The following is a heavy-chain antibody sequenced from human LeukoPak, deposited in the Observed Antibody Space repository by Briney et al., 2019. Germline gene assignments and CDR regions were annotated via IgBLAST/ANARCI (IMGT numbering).Heavy chain of an antibody. CDR3: ARLHYGGNYGYYYYYMDV. CDR2: IFYSRST. V-gene: IGHV4-39*01. CDR1: GGSISSSSYY. Sequence: SETLSLTCTVSGGSISSSSYYWGWVRQPPGKALEWIGNIFYSRSTYYSPSLKSRVTISLDTSRNQFSLKLSSVTAADTAVYYCARLHYGGNYGYYYYYMDVWGKGTSVTISS. J-gene: IGHJ6*03. D-gene: IGHD4-23*01.